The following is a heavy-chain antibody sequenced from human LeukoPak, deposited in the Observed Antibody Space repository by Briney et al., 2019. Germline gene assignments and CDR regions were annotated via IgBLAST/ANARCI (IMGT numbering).Heavy chain of an antibody. D-gene: IGHD6-13*01. CDR1: GYTFTGYY. CDR3: ARVPPRYSSSWYYFDY. CDR2: INPNSGGT. V-gene: IGHV1-2*02. J-gene: IGHJ4*02. Sequence: GASVKVSCKASGYTFTGYYMHWVRQAPGQGLEWVGWINPNSGGTNYAQKFQGRVTMTRDTSISTAYMELSRLRSDDTAVYYCARVPPRYSSSWYYFDYWGQGTLVTVSS.